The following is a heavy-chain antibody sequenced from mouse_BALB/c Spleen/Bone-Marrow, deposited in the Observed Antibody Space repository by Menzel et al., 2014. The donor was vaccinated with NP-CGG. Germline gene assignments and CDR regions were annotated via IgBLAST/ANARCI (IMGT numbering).Heavy chain of an antibody. D-gene: IGHD2-4*01. V-gene: IGHV14-3*02. CDR3: ARGYYDYVYAMDY. CDR1: GFNIKDTY. CDR2: IDPANGNT. Sequence: VHVKQSGAELVKPGASVKLSCIASGFNIKDTYMHWVKQRPEQGLEWIGRIDPANGNTKYDPKFQGKATITADTSSNTAYLQLSSLTSEDTAVYYCARGYYDYVYAMDYWGQGTSVTVSS. J-gene: IGHJ4*01.